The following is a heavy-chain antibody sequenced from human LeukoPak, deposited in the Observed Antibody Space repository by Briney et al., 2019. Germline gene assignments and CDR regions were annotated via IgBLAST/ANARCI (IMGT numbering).Heavy chain of an antibody. D-gene: IGHD2-21*01. CDR1: GGSISSSSYY. V-gene: IGHV4-39*01. Sequence: TSETLSLTCTVSGGSISSSSYYWGWIRQPPGKGLGWIGSIYYSGSTYYNPSLTTRVTISVDTSKNQFSLKLSSVTAADTAVYYCARHVVSEWYFDYWGQGTLVTVSS. CDR2: IYYSGST. J-gene: IGHJ4*02. CDR3: ARHVVSEWYFDY.